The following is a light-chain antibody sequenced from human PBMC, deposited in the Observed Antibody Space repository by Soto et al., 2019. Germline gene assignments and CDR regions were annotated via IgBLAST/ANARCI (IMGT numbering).Light chain of an antibody. CDR2: ATS. CDR3: QQGSSLPIT. J-gene: IGKJ5*01. V-gene: IGKV1D-12*01. Sequence: DIQMTQSPSSVSASVGDRVTITCRASQDINTWLAWYQRKPGQDLKLLIYATSSLQSGVPSRFSGRGSGTDFTLTISSLQPEDFATYYCQQGSSLPITFGQGTRLEIK. CDR1: QDINTW.